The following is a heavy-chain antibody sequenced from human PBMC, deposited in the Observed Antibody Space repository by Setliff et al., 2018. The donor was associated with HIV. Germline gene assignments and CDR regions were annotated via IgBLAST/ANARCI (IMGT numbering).Heavy chain of an antibody. CDR3: VGPDYEDPQGGQ. J-gene: IGHJ1*01. Sequence: GGSLRLSCAASGFTFSSYWMSWVRQAPGKGLEWVANIKQDGSEKYYVDSVKGRFTISRDNAKNSLYLQMNSLRAADTAVYYCVGPDYEDPQGGQWGQGTLVTVSS. V-gene: IGHV3-7*03. CDR1: GFTFSSYW. CDR2: IKQDGSEK. D-gene: IGHD3-22*01.